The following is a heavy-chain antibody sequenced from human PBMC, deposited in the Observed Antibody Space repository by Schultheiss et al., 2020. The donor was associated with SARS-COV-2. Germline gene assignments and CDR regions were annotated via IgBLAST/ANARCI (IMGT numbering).Heavy chain of an antibody. Sequence: GESLKISCAASGFTFSSYAMSWVRQAPGKGLEWVSSISSSSSYIYYADSVKGRFTISRDNAKNSLYLQMNSLRAEDTAVYYCARDVDTAMVLFDAFDIWGQGTMVTVSS. V-gene: IGHV3-21*01. CDR1: GFTFSSYA. D-gene: IGHD5-18*01. CDR2: ISSSSSYI. J-gene: IGHJ3*02. CDR3: ARDVDTAMVLFDAFDI.